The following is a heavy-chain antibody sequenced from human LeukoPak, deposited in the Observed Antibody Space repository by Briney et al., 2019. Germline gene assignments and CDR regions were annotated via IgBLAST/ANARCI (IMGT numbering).Heavy chain of an antibody. V-gene: IGHV3-33*01. CDR3: ARDRDSSSWYYLDY. D-gene: IGHD6-13*01. Sequence: GGSLRLSCAASGFTFSSYGMHWVRQAPGKGLEWVAVIWYDGSNKYYADSVKGRFTISRDNSKSMLYLQTNSLRAEDTAVYYCARDRDSSSWYYLDYWGQGTLVTVSS. CDR2: IWYDGSNK. CDR1: GFTFSSYG. J-gene: IGHJ4*02.